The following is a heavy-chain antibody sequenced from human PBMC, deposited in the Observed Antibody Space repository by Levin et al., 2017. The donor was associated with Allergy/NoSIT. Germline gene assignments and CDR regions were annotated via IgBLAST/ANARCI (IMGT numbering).Heavy chain of an antibody. CDR2: ISAYNGNT. CDR3: ARHPGGGWYLHYFDY. D-gene: IGHD6-19*01. Sequence: GESLKISCKASGYTFTSYGISWVRQAPGQGLEWMGWISAYNGNTNYAQKLQGRVTMTTDTSTSTAYMELRSLRSDDTAVYYCARHPGGGWYLHYFDYWGQGTLVTVSS. V-gene: IGHV1-18*01. CDR1: GYTFTSYG. J-gene: IGHJ4*02.